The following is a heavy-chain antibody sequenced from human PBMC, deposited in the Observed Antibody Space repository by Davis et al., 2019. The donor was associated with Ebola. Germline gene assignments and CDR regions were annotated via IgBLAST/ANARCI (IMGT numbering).Heavy chain of an antibody. J-gene: IGHJ5*02. V-gene: IGHV5-10-1*01. CDR2: IDPSDSST. D-gene: IGHD3/OR15-3a*01. Sequence: GEFLKTLCKGSGYSFTTYWNTWVRQMPGKGLHWMGRIDPSDSSTNYSPPFPGHVTISADKSISTAYLQWRSLKASDTAMYYCARHPRQDFWTTSNWFDPWSQGTLVAVSS. CDR3: ARHPRQDFWTTSNWFDP. CDR1: GYSFTTYW.